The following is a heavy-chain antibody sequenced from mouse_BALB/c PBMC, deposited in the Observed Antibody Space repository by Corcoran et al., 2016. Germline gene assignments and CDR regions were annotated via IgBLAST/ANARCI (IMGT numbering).Heavy chain of an antibody. CDR3: ARKDYGSSYAMDY. J-gene: IGHJ4*01. CDR1: GYSFTGYT. Sequence: EVLLQQSGPELVKPRASMKISCKASGYSFTGYTMNWVKQSHGKNLEWIGLINPYNGGTSYNQKFKGKATLTVDKSSSTAYMELLSLTSEDSAVYYCARKDYGSSYAMDYWGQGTSVTVSS. D-gene: IGHD1-1*01. V-gene: IGHV1-18*01. CDR2: INPYNGGT.